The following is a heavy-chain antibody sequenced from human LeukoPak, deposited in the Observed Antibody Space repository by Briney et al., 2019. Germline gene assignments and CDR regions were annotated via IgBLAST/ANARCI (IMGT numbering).Heavy chain of an antibody. J-gene: IGHJ4*02. Sequence: ASVKVSCKASGYTFTSYGISWVRQAPGQGLEWMGWISAYNGNTNYAQKLQGRVTMTTDTSTSTAYMELRSRRSDDTAVYYCARGERKKVATILFDYWGQGTLVTVSS. D-gene: IGHD5-12*01. CDR2: ISAYNGNT. CDR3: ARGERKKVATILFDY. CDR1: GYTFTSYG. V-gene: IGHV1-18*04.